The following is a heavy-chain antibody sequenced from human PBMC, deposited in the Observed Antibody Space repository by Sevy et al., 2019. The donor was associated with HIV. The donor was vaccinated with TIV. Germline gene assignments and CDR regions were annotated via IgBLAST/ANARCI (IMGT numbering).Heavy chain of an antibody. Sequence: GGSLRLSCAASRLTFSSSSVNWVRQAPGKGLEWVSYISSSSTTIYYADSVKGRFTISRDNAKNSLYLQMNSLRDEDTAVYYCAIGFMGADYYYGMDVWGQGTTVTVSS. CDR1: RLTFSSSS. J-gene: IGHJ6*02. V-gene: IGHV3-48*02. D-gene: IGHD3-3*01. CDR3: AIGFMGADYYYGMDV. CDR2: ISSSSTTI.